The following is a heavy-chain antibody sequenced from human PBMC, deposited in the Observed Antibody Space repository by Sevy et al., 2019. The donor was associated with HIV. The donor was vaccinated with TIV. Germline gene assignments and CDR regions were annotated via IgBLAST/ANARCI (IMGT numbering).Heavy chain of an antibody. J-gene: IGHJ4*02. CDR2: LSFGCGKI. V-gene: IGHV3-23*01. CDR1: GFDFSIYS. CDR3: ARGGCTKPHDY. Sequence: GGSLRLSCAASGFDFSIYSMSWVRQAPGKGLEWVSTLSFGCGKINYADSVKGRFTISRDNSKSSVYLKMNNMRVEDTAVYYGARGGCTKPHDYWGQGTLVTVSS. D-gene: IGHD2-8*01.